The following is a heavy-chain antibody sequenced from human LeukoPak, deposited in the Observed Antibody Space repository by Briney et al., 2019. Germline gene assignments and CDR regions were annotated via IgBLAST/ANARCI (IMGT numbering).Heavy chain of an antibody. V-gene: IGHV4-39*01. D-gene: IGHD3-22*01. CDR1: GGSISSSSYY. Sequence: SGTLSLTCTVSGGSISSSSYYWGWIRQPPGKGLEWIGSIYYSGSTYYNPSLKSRVTISVDTSKNQFSLKLSSVTAADTAVYYCARGYYDSSGYYWYFDYWGQGTLVTVSS. J-gene: IGHJ4*02. CDR3: ARGYYDSSGYYWYFDY. CDR2: IYYSGST.